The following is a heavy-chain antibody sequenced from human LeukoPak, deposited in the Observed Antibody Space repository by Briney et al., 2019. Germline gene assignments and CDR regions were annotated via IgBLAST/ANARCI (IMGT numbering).Heavy chain of an antibody. D-gene: IGHD2-2*01. V-gene: IGHV5-51*01. CDR3: ARIKYCSSTSCYLLPYYYYGMDV. Sequence: GESLKLSCKGSGYSFTSYWIGWVRQMPGKGLEWMGIIYPGDSDTRYSPSFQGQVTISADKSISTAYLQWSSLKASDTAMYYCARIKYCSSTSCYLLPYYYYGMDVWGQGTTVTVSS. CDR1: GYSFTSYW. CDR2: IYPGDSDT. J-gene: IGHJ6*02.